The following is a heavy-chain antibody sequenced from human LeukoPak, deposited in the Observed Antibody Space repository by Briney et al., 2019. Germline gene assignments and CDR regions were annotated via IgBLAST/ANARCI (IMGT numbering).Heavy chain of an antibody. J-gene: IGHJ4*02. D-gene: IGHD6-13*01. CDR3: AKGSASSRPYYFDY. CDR2: ITGGGSDT. V-gene: IGHV3-23*01. Sequence: PGESLRLSCGASGFTFSSYAMTWVRHAPGKGLEWVSGITGGGSDTYHADSVKGRFTSSRDNSKNTLYLQMNSLRAEDTALYYCAKGSASSRPYYFDYWGQGILVTVSS. CDR1: GFTFSSYA.